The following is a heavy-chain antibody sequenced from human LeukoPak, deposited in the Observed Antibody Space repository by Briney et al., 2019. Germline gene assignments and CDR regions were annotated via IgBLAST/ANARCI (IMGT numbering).Heavy chain of an antibody. Sequence: ASVKVSCKASGYTFTGYYIHWVRQAPGQGLGGMGWINPNSGGTNYAQKFQGRVTMTRDTSISTAYMELSRLRSDGTAVYYCARVFESGYDLNAFDIWGQGTMVTVSS. CDR1: GYTFTGYY. V-gene: IGHV1-2*02. CDR2: INPNSGGT. D-gene: IGHD5-12*01. J-gene: IGHJ3*02. CDR3: ARVFESGYDLNAFDI.